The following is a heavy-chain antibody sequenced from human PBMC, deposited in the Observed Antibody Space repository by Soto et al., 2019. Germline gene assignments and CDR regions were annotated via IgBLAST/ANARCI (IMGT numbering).Heavy chain of an antibody. CDR1: GFTFRSYA. CDR3: AKRPELAYFDY. D-gene: IGHD1-1*01. V-gene: IGHV3-23*01. CDR2: ISGSGGST. Sequence: EVQLLESGGGLVQPGGSLRLSCAASGFTFRSYAMSWVRQAPGKGLEWVSTISGSGGSTYHADSVMGRFTISRDNSKDTLYLQMNSLRAEDTAVYYCAKRPELAYFDYWGQGTLVTVSS. J-gene: IGHJ4*02.